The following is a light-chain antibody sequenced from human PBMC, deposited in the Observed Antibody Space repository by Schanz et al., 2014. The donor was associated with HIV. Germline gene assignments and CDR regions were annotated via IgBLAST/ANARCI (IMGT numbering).Light chain of an antibody. CDR3: SSYTSSSTQV. Sequence: QSALTQPASVSGSPGQSITISCTGTTSDIGTYDLVSWYQQHPGRAPKLLIYEVSKRASGVSSRFSGSKSGSTASLTISGLQAEDESDYYCSSYTSSSTQVFGGGTKVTVL. J-gene: IGLJ2*01. CDR1: TSDIGTYDL. V-gene: IGLV2-14*02. CDR2: EVS.